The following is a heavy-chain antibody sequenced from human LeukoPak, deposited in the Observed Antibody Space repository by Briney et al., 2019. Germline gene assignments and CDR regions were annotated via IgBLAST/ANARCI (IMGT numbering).Heavy chain of an antibody. CDR2: TKHDGSER. Sequence: GGSLRVSCAASGFTFTSYWMTWVRQAPGKGLERVANTKHDGSERYYVDSVKGRFTISRDNVKNSLFLQMDSLRAEDTAVYYCARGGLYGDYYFDYWGQGTLVTVTS. J-gene: IGHJ4*02. CDR1: GFTFTSYW. CDR3: ARGGLYGDYYFDY. D-gene: IGHD2-21*02. V-gene: IGHV3-7*04.